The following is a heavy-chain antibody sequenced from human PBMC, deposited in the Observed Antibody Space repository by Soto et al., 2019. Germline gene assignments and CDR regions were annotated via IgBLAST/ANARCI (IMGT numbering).Heavy chain of an antibody. J-gene: IGHJ4*02. V-gene: IGHV4-31*03. D-gene: IGHD3-22*01. CDR3: ARSFILRDSSGYYPGLFDY. CDR1: GGSISSGGYY. CDR2: IYYSGST. Sequence: NPSETLSLTCTVSGGSISSGGYYWSWIRQHPGKGLEWIGYIYYSGSTYYNPSLKSRVTISVDTSKNQFSLKLSSVTAADTAVYYCARSFILRDSSGYYPGLFDYWGQGTLVTVSS.